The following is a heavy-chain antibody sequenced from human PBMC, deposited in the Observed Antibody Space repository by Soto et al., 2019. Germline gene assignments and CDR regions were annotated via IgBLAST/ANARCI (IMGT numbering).Heavy chain of an antibody. D-gene: IGHD6-13*01. CDR1: GGSISSGDYY. V-gene: IGHV4-30-4*01. CDR3: AREGYSSSWYKQIGYYYYGMDV. CDR2: IYYSGST. J-gene: IGHJ6*02. Sequence: SETLSLTCTVSGGSISSGDYYWSWIRQPPGKGLEWIGYIYYSGSTYYNPSLKSRVTISVDTSKNQFSLKPSSVTAADTAVYYCAREGYSSSWYKQIGYYYYGMDVWGQGTTVTVSS.